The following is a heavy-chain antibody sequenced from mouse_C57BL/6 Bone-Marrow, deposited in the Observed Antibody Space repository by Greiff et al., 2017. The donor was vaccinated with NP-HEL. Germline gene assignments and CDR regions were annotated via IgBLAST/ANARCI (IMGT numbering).Heavy chain of an antibody. D-gene: IGHD1-1*01. J-gene: IGHJ4*01. CDR2: IDPETGGT. V-gene: IGHV1-15*01. CDR3: TRRGYYYGSSHYYAMDY. Sequence: VQLQQSGAELVRPGASVTLSCKASGYTFTDYEMHWVKQTPVHGLEWIGAIDPETGGTASNQKFTGKAILTADKSSSTAYMELRSLTSEDSAVYYCTRRGYYYGSSHYYAMDYWGQGTSGTVSS. CDR1: GYTFTDYE.